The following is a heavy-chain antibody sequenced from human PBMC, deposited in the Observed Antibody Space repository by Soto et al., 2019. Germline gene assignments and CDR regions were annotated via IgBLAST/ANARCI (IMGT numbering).Heavy chain of an antibody. D-gene: IGHD3-22*01. J-gene: IGHJ5*02. CDR1: GGSIRSYY. V-gene: IGHV4-59*01. Sequence: PSETLSLTCTVSGGSIRSYYWSWLRQPPGKGLEWIGYIYYSGSSNYNPSLKSRVTISVDTSKNQFSLKLSSVTAADTAVYYCARDLGYDSSGYYHNWFDPWGQGTLVTVSS. CDR2: IYYSGSS. CDR3: ARDLGYDSSGYYHNWFDP.